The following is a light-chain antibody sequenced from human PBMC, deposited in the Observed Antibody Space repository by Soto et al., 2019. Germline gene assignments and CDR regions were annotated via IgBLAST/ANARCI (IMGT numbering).Light chain of an antibody. Sequence: QSALTQPASVSGSPGQSITISCTGTSSDVGYYNYVSWYQQHPGKAPKVLIYEVRNRPSGASSRFSGSKSGNTAFLTISGLQPEDEADYYCSLYTRSSSVLFGGGTKVTVL. CDR3: SLYTRSSSVL. J-gene: IGLJ2*01. CDR1: SSDVGYYNY. V-gene: IGLV2-14*01. CDR2: EVR.